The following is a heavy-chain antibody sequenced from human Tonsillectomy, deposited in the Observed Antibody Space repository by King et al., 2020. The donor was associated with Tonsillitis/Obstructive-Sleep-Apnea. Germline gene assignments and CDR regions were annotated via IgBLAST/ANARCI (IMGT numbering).Heavy chain of an antibody. CDR2: IYTGDFDT. CDR1: GYSFTTYW. J-gene: IGHJ4*02. V-gene: IGHV5-51*01. Sequence: VQLVESGAEVKKPGESLKISCKGSGYSFTTYWIGWVRQMPGKGLEWMGIIYTGDFDTRYSPSFQGQVTISADKSISTAYLQWSGLKASDTAMYYCARYLDYSDFWSVYAFDYWGQGTLVTVSS. D-gene: IGHD3-3*01. CDR3: ARYLDYSDFWSVYAFDY.